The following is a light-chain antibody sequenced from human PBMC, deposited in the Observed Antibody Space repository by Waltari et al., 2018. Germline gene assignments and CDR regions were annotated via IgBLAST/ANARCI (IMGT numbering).Light chain of an antibody. V-gene: IGKV1-39*01. CDR2: AAS. CDR3: QQSYRTPVT. CDR1: QSIAGS. Sequence: DTHMTQSPSSLSASVGDRVTITCRASQSIAGSLKWYQQKPGKAPEVLIYAASTLQSGVASRFSGSGSGTDFTLTISRLQPEDFATYFCQQSYRTPVTFGHGTKVEVK. J-gene: IGKJ1*01.